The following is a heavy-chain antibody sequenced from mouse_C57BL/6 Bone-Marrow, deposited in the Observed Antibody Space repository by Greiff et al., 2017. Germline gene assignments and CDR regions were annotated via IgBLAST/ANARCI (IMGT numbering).Heavy chain of an antibody. CDR1: GYTFTDYY. Sequence: VQLQQSGPVLVKPGASVKMSCKASGYTFTDYYMNWVKQSHGKSLEWIGVLNPYNGGTSYNQKFKGKATLTVDKSSSTAYMELNSLTSEDSAVYYCARYGGYYDYFDYWGQGTTLTVSS. CDR2: LNPYNGGT. D-gene: IGHD2-3*01. V-gene: IGHV1-19*01. CDR3: ARYGGYYDYFDY. J-gene: IGHJ2*01.